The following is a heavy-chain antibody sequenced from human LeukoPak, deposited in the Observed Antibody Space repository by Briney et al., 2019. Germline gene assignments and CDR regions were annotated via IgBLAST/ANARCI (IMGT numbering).Heavy chain of an antibody. Sequence: PSEALSLXWTGSGCPNRSYYWSLIPEAPGKGLGWIWRIYTSGSTNYNPSLKSRVTMSVDTSKNQFSLKLSSVTAADTAVYYCARAGQQLKRDWFDPWGQGTLVTVSS. CDR2: IYTSGST. CDR1: GCPNRSYY. J-gene: IGHJ5*02. D-gene: IGHD6-13*01. V-gene: IGHV4-4*07. CDR3: ARAGQQLKRDWFDP.